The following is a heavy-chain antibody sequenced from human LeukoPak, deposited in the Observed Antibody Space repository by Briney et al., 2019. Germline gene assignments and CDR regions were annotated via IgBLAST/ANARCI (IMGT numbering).Heavy chain of an antibody. CDR1: GYTFTGYY. J-gene: IGHJ4*02. Sequence: ASVKVSCKASGYTFTGYYMHWVRQAPGQGLEWMGWINPNSGGTNYAQKFQSRVTMTRDTSISTAYMELSRLRSDDTAVYYCARGYCSSTSCRSSNHDYWGQGTLVTVSS. CDR3: ARGYCSSTSCRSSNHDY. CDR2: INPNSGGT. V-gene: IGHV1-2*02. D-gene: IGHD2-2*01.